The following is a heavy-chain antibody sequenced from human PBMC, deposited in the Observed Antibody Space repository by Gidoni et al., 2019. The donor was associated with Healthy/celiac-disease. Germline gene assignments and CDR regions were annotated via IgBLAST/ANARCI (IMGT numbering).Heavy chain of an antibody. CDR3: ARDWADITMAPFDY. CDR1: GFTFSSYA. V-gene: IGHV3-30-3*01. CDR2: ISYDGSNK. D-gene: IGHD3-10*01. J-gene: IGHJ4*02. Sequence: QVQLVESGGGVVQPGRSLRLPCAASGFTFSSYAMHWVRQAPGKGLEWVAVISYDGSNKYYADSVKGRFTISRDNSKNTLYLQMNSLRAEDTAVYYCARDWADITMAPFDYWGQGTLVTVSS.